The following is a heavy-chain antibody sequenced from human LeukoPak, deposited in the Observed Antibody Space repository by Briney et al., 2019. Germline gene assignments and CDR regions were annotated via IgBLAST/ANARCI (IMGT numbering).Heavy chain of an antibody. J-gene: IGHJ4*02. CDR2: INHSGST. D-gene: IGHD5-18*01. CDR1: GGSFSDYY. Sequence: SSETLSLTCAVSGGSFSDYYWSWIRQPPGKGLEWIGEINHSGSTNYNPSLKSRVTISVDTSKNQFSLKLSSVTAADTAVYYCASDKGQGDTAMGSFDYWGQGTLVTVSS. V-gene: IGHV4-34*01. CDR3: ASDKGQGDTAMGSFDY.